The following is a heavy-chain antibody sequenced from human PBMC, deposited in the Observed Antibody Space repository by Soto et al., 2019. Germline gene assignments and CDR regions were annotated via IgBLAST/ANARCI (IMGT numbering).Heavy chain of an antibody. CDR3: ARGLGVITFGGVIYAFDI. J-gene: IGHJ3*02. CDR1: GYTFTGYY. V-gene: IGHV1-2*04. D-gene: IGHD3-16*02. Sequence: ASVKVSCKASGYTFTGYYMHWVRQAPGQGLEWMGWINPNSGGTNYAQKFQGWVTMTRDTSISTAYMELSRLRSDDTAVYYCARGLGVITFGGVIYAFDIWGQGTMVTVSS. CDR2: INPNSGGT.